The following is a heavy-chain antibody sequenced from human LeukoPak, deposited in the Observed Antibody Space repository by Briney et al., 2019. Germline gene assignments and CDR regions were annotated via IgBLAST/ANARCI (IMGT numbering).Heavy chain of an antibody. CDR3: AKDMGFLEWLMNAFDI. V-gene: IGHV3-9*01. J-gene: IGHJ3*02. CDR2: ISWNSGSI. CDR1: GFTFDDYA. D-gene: IGHD3-3*01. Sequence: GGSLRLSCAASGFTFDDYAMHWVRQAPGKGLEWVSGISWNSGSIGYADSVKGRLTISRDNAKNSLYLQMNSLRAEDTALYYCAKDMGFLEWLMNAFDIWGQGTMVTVSS.